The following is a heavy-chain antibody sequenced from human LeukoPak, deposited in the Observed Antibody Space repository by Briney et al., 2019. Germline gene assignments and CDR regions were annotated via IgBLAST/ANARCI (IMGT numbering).Heavy chain of an antibody. J-gene: IGHJ5*02. CDR1: GDSISSYY. CDR3: ARKALPGNWFDP. V-gene: IGHV4-4*07. Sequence: PSETLSLTCTVSGDSISSYYWSWIRQPAGKGLEWIGRIYASGSTNYNPSLKSRVTMSLDTSKNQFSLNLSSVTAADTAVYYCARKALPGNWFDPGGQGTLVTVSS. CDR2: IYASGST.